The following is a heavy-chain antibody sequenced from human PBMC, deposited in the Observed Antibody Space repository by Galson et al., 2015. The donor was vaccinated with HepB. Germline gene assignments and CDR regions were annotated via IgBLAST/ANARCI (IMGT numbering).Heavy chain of an antibody. CDR1: GFMFTGYY. J-gene: IGHJ6*03. Sequence: QSGAEVKKPGASVKVSCKASGFMFTGYYLHWVRQVPGQRLEWMGRINPDGGATDSAQRFQDRVTLTSDTSINTAYMELRSLRPDDTAVYFCARDSDMDVWGTGTTVIVSS. CDR3: ARDSDMDV. CDR2: INPDGGAT. V-gene: IGHV1-2*06.